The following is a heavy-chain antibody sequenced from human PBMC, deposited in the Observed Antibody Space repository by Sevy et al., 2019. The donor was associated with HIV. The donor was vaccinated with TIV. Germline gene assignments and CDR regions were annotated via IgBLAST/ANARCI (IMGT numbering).Heavy chain of an antibody. CDR2: ISSSGSLI. CDR3: TRDLPPSATTVAHFDY. Sequence: EGSLRLSCAASGFTFSSFEMNWVRQTPGKGLEWVSFISSSGSLIYYADSVKGRFTISRDNAKNSLYLQMNSLRAEDTGVYYCTRDLPPSATTVAHFDYWGQGTLVTVSS. D-gene: IGHD4-17*01. V-gene: IGHV3-48*03. CDR1: GFTFSSFE. J-gene: IGHJ4*02.